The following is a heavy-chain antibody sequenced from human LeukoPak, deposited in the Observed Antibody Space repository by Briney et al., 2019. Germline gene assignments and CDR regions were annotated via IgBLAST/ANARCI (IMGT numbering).Heavy chain of an antibody. CDR3: AREQYSYAHGY. J-gene: IGHJ4*02. D-gene: IGHD5-18*01. Sequence: GGSLRLSCAASGFTVSSNYMSWVRQAPGKGLEWASVIFGGGSTFYADSVKGRFTISRDNSKNTLYLQMNSLRAEDTAVYYCAREQYSYAHGYWGQGTLVTVSS. CDR1: GFTVSSNY. CDR2: IFGGGST. V-gene: IGHV3-53*01.